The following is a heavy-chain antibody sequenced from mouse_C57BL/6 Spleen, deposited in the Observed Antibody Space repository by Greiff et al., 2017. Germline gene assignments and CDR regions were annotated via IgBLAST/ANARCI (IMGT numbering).Heavy chain of an antibody. Sequence: VQLQQSGAELVRPGASVTLSCKASGYTFTDYEMHWVKQTPVHGLEWIGAIDPETGGTAYNQKFKGKAILTADKSSSTAYMELRSLTSEDSAVYYGTRLDDGYYYGAMDYWGQGTSVTVSS. V-gene: IGHV1-15*01. J-gene: IGHJ4*01. CDR3: TRLDDGYYYGAMDY. D-gene: IGHD2-3*01. CDR1: GYTFTDYE. CDR2: IDPETGGT.